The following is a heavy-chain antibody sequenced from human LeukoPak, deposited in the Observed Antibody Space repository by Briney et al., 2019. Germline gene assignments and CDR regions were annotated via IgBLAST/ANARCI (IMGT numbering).Heavy chain of an antibody. CDR3: ARLLDNDISGDPDTFDV. CDR2: VSYTGRT. J-gene: IGHJ3*01. Sequence: LETLSLTCTVSGGSLSGHYWSWIRQPPGKRLERIGYVSYTGRTKYNPSLQSRVTISIDTSKSQFPLKLTSVTSADTAVYSCARLLDNDISGDPDTFDVWGQGTTVIVSS. D-gene: IGHD3-22*01. V-gene: IGHV4-59*11. CDR1: GGSLSGHY.